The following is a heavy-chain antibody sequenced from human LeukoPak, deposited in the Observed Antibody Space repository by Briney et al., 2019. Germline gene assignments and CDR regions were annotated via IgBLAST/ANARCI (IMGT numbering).Heavy chain of an antibody. Sequence: AGSLRLSCSASGFTFSSYAMHWVRQAPGKGLKYVSAIRSNGGSTYYADSVKGRFTISRDNSKNTLYLQMNSLGAEDTAVYYCARGPRLRRLLDYWGQGTLVTVSS. D-gene: IGHD3-16*01. J-gene: IGHJ4*02. CDR2: IRSNGGST. V-gene: IGHV3-64*04. CDR3: ARGPRLRRLLDY. CDR1: GFTFSSYA.